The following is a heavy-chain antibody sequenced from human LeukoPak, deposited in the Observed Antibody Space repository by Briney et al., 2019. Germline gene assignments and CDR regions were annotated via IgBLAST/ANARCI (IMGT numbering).Heavy chain of an antibody. CDR2: IKSKNVGGTT. Sequence: GGSLRLSCAASGFTFNNAWMNWVRQAPGKGLEWVGRIKSKNVGGTTGYAAPVKGRFTISRDDSKNTVYLQMNSLKIEDTAVYYCTSHAAFDPWGQGTLVTVSS. J-gene: IGHJ5*02. CDR1: GFTFNNAW. CDR3: TSHAAFDP. V-gene: IGHV3-15*01.